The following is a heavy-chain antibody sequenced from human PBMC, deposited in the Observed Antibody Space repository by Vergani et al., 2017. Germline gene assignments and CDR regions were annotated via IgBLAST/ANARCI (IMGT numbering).Heavy chain of an antibody. CDR3: ASSTIFGVVMNPKRFDY. CDR2: IIPIFGTA. J-gene: IGHJ4*02. CDR1: GGTFSSYA. D-gene: IGHD3-3*01. Sequence: QVQLVQSGAEVKKPGSSVKVSCKASGGTFSSYAISWVRQAPGQGLEWMGGIIPIFGTANYAQKFQGRVTITADESTSTAYMALSSLRSEDTAVYYCASSTIFGVVMNPKRFDYWGQGTLVTVSS. V-gene: IGHV1-69*01.